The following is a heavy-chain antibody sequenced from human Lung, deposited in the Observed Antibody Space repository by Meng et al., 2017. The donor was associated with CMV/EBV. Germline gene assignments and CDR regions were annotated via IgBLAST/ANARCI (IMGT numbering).Heavy chain of an antibody. CDR1: GFRFDDYG. CDR3: AKDLLLFGGPNAYFDQ. J-gene: IGHJ4*02. CDR2: IRHDGTNK. D-gene: IGHD3-16*01. Sequence: GGSXRLXCAASGFRFDDYGMHWVRQTPGKGLEWVAFIRHDGTNKFYGDSVKGRFTISRDNSKNTVYLQMNSLRPEETAVYYCAKDLLLFGGPNAYFDQWGQGXLVTSSS. V-gene: IGHV3-30*02.